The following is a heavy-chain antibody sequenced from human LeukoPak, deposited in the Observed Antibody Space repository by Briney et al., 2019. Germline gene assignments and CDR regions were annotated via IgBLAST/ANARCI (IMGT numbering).Heavy chain of an antibody. CDR3: TRGAGWLIDY. CDR1: DDSISDYY. CDR2: IHNSGTS. J-gene: IGHJ4*02. Sequence: PSETLSLTCTVFDDSISDYYRGWIRQPPGKGLEWIGYIHNSGTSTCNLSLKSRVTISADTSKNQFSLKLNSMTTADTAVYYCTRGAGWLIDYWGQGILVTVSS. D-gene: IGHD3-16*01. V-gene: IGHV4-59*01.